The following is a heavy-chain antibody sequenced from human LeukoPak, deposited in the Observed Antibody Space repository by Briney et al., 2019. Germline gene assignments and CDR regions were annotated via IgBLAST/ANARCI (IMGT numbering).Heavy chain of an antibody. J-gene: IGHJ5*02. D-gene: IGHD6-19*01. CDR3: AKLNSSGWYLGWFDP. V-gene: IGHV3-23*01. CDR1: GFTFSSYA. CDR2: ISGSGDNT. Sequence: GGSLRLSCAASGFTFSSYAMSWVRQPPGKGLEWVSGISGSGDNTYYADSVKGRFTISRDNSKNTLYLQMNSLRAEDTAVYYCAKLNSSGWYLGWFDPWGQGTLVTVSS.